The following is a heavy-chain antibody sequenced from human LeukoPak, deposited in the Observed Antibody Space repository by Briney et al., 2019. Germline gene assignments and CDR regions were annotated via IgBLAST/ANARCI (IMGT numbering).Heavy chain of an antibody. CDR3: ANDYSNYLDY. J-gene: IGHJ4*02. D-gene: IGHD4-11*01. CDR1: GFTFSSYA. Sequence: PGGSLRLSCAASGFTFSSYAMSWVRQAPGKRLEWVSAISGSGGSTYYADSVKGRFTISRDNSKNTLYLQMNSLRAEDTAVYYCANDYSNYLDYWGQGTLVTVSS. V-gene: IGHV3-23*01. CDR2: ISGSGGST.